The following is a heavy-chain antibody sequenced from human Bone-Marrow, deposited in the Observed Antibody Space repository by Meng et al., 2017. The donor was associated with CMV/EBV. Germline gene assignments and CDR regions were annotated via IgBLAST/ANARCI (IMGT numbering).Heavy chain of an antibody. Sequence: ASVKVSCKVSGYTLTELSMHWVRQAPGKGLEGMGGFDPEDGETIYAQKFQGRVIMTEDTSTETAYMELSSLRSEDTAVYYWASEGNGNDYWGQGTLVTVSS. CDR3: ASEGNGNDY. CDR1: GYTLTELS. V-gene: IGHV1-24*01. J-gene: IGHJ4*02. CDR2: FDPEDGET.